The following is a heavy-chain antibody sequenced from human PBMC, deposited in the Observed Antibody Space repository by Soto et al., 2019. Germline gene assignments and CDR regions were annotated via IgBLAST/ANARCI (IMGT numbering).Heavy chain of an antibody. CDR1: GFSLSTSGMC. J-gene: IGHJ3*02. CDR2: IDWDDDK. Sequence: SGPTLVNPTQTLTLTCTFSGFSLSTSGMCVSWIRQPPGKALEWLALIDWDDDKYYSTSLKTRLTISKDTSKNQVVLTMTNMDPVDTATYYCARISGRYYYDSSGYYTDAFDIWGQGTMVTVSS. D-gene: IGHD3-22*01. V-gene: IGHV2-70*01. CDR3: ARISGRYYYDSSGYYTDAFDI.